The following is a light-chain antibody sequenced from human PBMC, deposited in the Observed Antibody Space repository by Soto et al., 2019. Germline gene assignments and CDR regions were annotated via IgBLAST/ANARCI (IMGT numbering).Light chain of an antibody. CDR3: QQYGSSPPT. J-gene: IGKJ5*01. CDR2: AAS. CDR1: QSVSGYY. V-gene: IGKV3-20*01. Sequence: IVLTQSPGTRSWSPGERASRSCGASQSVSGYYLAWYQQKPGQAPRLLIYAASSRATGTPDRFSGSGSGTDCTITINRLQKEDGSLYYCQQYGSSPPTFGQGTRLEI.